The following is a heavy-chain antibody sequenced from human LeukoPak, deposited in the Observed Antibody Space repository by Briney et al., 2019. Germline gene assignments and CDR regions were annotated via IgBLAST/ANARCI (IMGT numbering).Heavy chain of an antibody. CDR1: GFAFSSSS. CDR2: ISGAGGSS. CDR3: TRDDPGSWYDYFFDY. J-gene: IGHJ4*02. D-gene: IGHD2-15*01. Sequence: LPGGSLRLSCATSGFAFSSSSMGWVRQAPGKGLEWVSTISGAGGSSWYAESVKGRFTISRDTSMNSLSLQMSSLRVEDTAIYYCTRDDPGSWYDYFFDYWGQGTLVTVSS. V-gene: IGHV3-23*01.